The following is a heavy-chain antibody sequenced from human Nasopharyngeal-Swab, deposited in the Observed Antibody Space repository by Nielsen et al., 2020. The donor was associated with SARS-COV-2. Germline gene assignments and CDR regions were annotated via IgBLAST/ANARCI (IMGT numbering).Heavy chain of an antibody. Sequence: ASAKVSYKASGYAFTCYGISWVRQAPGQGLEWMGWISAYNGNTNYAQKLQGRVTMTTDASTSTAYMELRSLRSDDTAVYYCAGYDILTGSMDVWGQGTTVTVSS. CDR2: ISAYNGNT. CDR1: GYAFTCYG. D-gene: IGHD3-9*01. CDR3: AGYDILTGSMDV. J-gene: IGHJ6*02. V-gene: IGHV1-18*01.